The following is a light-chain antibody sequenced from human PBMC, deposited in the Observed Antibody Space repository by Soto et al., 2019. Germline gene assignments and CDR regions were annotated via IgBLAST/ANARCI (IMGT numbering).Light chain of an antibody. CDR1: PSVVSRFRNKNY. J-gene: IGKJ1*01. V-gene: IGKV4-1*01. Sequence: DIVMPQSPASLTLSLFQTTHFNXKPCPSVVSRFRNKNYLGWFQQKPGQTPRLLIYWASTRESGVSDRFSGSGSGTDFTLTIDSLQAEDVAVYYCQQYYTTPTWTFGQGTKVDI. CDR3: QQYYTTPTWT. CDR2: WAS.